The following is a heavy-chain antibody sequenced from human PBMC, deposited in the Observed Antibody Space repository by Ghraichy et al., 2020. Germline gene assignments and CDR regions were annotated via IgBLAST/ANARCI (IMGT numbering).Heavy chain of an antibody. J-gene: IGHJ6*02. CDR3: ARMTAVRFLGGYGMDV. CDR1: GGTFSSYA. V-gene: IGHV1-69*13. CDR2: IIPIFGTA. D-gene: IGHD3-3*01. Sequence: SVKVSCKASGGTFSSYAISWVRQAPGQGLEWMGGIIPIFGTANYAQKFQGRVTITADESTSTAYMELSSLRSEDTAVYYCARMTAVRFLGGYGMDVWGQGTTVTVSS.